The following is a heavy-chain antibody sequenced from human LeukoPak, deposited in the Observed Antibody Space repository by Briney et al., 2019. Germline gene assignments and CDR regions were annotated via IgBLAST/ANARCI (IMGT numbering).Heavy chain of an antibody. J-gene: IGHJ4*02. V-gene: IGHV3-23*01. D-gene: IGHD1-14*01. Sequence: PGGSLRLSCAASGFTFSFTAMTWVRQTPGKGLEWVSSISGSGGSTYYADSVKGRFTISRDNSKNTVSLQMNSLRAEDTAVYYCAKDFRATTGDYWGQGTLVTVSS. CDR1: GFTFSFTA. CDR3: AKDFRATTGDY. CDR2: ISGSGGST.